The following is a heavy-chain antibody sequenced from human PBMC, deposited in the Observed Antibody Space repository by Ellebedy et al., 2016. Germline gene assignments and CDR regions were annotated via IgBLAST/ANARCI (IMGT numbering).Heavy chain of an antibody. J-gene: IGHJ4*02. D-gene: IGHD6-25*01. CDR3: AIDPSTAASY. CDR1: GFMFKRYG. Sequence: GGSLRLCXAASGFMFKRYGLTWVRQAPGKGLEWVSTIAPGSMDTHYADSVKNRFTISRDDSKKRLYLQMDSLRAEDTAVYYCAIDPSTAASYWGQGTLVTVSS. CDR2: IAPGSMDT. V-gene: IGHV3-23*01.